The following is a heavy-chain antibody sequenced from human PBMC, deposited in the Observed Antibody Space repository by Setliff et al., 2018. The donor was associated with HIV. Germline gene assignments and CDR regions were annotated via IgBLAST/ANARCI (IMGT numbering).Heavy chain of an antibody. CDR2: INTETGNP. CDR1: GYSFTSFG. Sequence: ASVKVSCKASGYSFTSFGISWLRQAPGQGLEWMGWINTETGNPMYAQGFRGRFVFSLDTSVNTAYLQIHSLKAEDTAIFYCARVGSYWSTFDYWGQGALGTVS. CDR3: ARVGSYWSTFDY. J-gene: IGHJ4*02. V-gene: IGHV7-4-1*01. D-gene: IGHD5-18*01.